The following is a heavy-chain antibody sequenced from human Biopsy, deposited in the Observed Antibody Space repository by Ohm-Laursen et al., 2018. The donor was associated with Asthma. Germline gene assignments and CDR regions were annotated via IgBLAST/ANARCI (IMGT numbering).Heavy chain of an antibody. CDR1: RGYIRSYDHH. V-gene: IGHV4-30-4*01. CDR2: GFYSGTT. Sequence: QTLSLTRTVSRGYIRSYDHHWAWIRQPPGKGLEWIGSGFYSGTTRYSPSLARRVSISVDTSMNQFSMTLRSVTAADTAVYFCARVASYGDIYFAIDVWGPGTTVSV. CDR3: ARVASYGDIYFAIDV. J-gene: IGHJ6*02. D-gene: IGHD4-17*01.